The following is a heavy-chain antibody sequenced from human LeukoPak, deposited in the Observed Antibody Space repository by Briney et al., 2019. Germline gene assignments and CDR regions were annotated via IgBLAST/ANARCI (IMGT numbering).Heavy chain of an antibody. D-gene: IGHD3-9*01. Sequence: EASVKVSCKASGYTFTGYYMHWVRQAPGQGLEWMGRINPNSGGTNYAQKFQGRVTMTRDTSISTAYMELSRLRSDDTAVCYCARDPLLRYLDWSYIPTNRFDYWGQGTLVTVSS. CDR2: INPNSGGT. J-gene: IGHJ4*02. CDR1: GYTFTGYY. CDR3: ARDPLLRYLDWSYIPTNRFDY. V-gene: IGHV1-2*06.